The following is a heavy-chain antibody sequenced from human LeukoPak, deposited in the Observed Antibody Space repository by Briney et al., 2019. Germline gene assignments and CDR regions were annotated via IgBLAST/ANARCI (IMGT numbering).Heavy chain of an antibody. CDR3: ARGPIYSSSWYVLRNWFDP. Sequence: SQTLSLTCTVSGGSISSGTYYWSWIRQPPGKGLEYIGYIYYSGSTNYNPSLKSRVTISVDTSKNQFSLKLSSVTAADTAVYYCARGPIYSSSWYVLRNWFDPWGQGTLVTVSS. D-gene: IGHD6-13*01. J-gene: IGHJ5*02. CDR2: IYYSGST. V-gene: IGHV4-61*01. CDR1: GGSISSGTYY.